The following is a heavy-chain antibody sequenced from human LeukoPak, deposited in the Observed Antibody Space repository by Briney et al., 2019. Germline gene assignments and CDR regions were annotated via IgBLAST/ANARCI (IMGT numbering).Heavy chain of an antibody. J-gene: IGHJ3*02. CDR2: ISSGSSYI. CDR3: ARAARYYDSSGAHAFDI. V-gene: IGHV3-21*01. D-gene: IGHD3-22*01. CDR1: GFTFSTYT. Sequence: PGGSLRLSCAASGFTFSTYTMNWVRQAPGKGLEWVSSISSGSSYIYYADSVKGRFTISRDNAKNSLYLQMNSLRAGDTAVYYCARAARYYDSSGAHAFDIWGQGTMVTVS.